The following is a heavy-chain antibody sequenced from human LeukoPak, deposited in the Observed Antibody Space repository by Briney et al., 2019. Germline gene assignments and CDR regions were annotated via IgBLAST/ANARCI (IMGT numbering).Heavy chain of an antibody. CDR2: ISSSSSYI. D-gene: IGHD3-22*01. V-gene: IGHV3-21*01. Sequence: PGGSLRLSCAASGFTFSSYGMHWVRQAPGKGLEWVSSISSSSSYIYYADSVKGRFTISRDNAKNSLYLQMNSLRAEDTAVYYCANYDSDGGKVDYWGQGTLVTVSS. CDR1: GFTFSSYG. J-gene: IGHJ4*02. CDR3: ANYDSDGGKVDY.